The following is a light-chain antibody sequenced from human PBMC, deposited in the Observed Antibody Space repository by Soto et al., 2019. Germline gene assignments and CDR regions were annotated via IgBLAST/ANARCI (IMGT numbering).Light chain of an antibody. Sequence: DIQMTQSPSSLSASLGDRVTITCRASQTINNYLHWYQQRPGEAPKLLIYSASNLQTGVPPRFSGSGSGTHFTLPISSLQPEDFATYYCQHSSSTPHTFGQGAK. J-gene: IGKJ2*01. CDR3: QHSSSTPHT. CDR1: QTINNY. V-gene: IGKV1-39*01. CDR2: SAS.